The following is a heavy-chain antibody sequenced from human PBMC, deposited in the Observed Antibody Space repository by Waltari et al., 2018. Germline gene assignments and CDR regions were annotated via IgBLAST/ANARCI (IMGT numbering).Heavy chain of an antibody. D-gene: IGHD3-22*01. CDR2: INHSGST. Sequence: QVQLQQWGAGLLKPSETLSLTCAVYGGSFSGYYWSWIRQPPGKGLEWIGEINHSGSTNSNPSLKSRVTISVDTSKNQFSLKLSSVTATDTAVYYCARPAPGYYDSSGYYDYWGQGTLVTVSS. J-gene: IGHJ4*02. CDR3: ARPAPGYYDSSGYYDY. V-gene: IGHV4-34*01. CDR1: GGSFSGYY.